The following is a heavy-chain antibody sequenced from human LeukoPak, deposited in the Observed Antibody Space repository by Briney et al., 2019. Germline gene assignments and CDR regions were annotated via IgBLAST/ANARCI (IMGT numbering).Heavy chain of an antibody. CDR3: AKDGSSGSYYWYNWFDP. V-gene: IGHV3-9*01. CDR2: ISWNSGSI. CDR1: GFTFDDYA. D-gene: IGHD3-10*01. J-gene: IGHJ5*02. Sequence: PGRSLRLSCAASGFTFDDYAMHWVRQAPGKGLEWVSGISWNSGSIGYADSVKGQFTISRDNAKNSLYLQMNSLRAEDTALYYCAKDGSSGSYYWYNWFDPWGQGTLVTVSS.